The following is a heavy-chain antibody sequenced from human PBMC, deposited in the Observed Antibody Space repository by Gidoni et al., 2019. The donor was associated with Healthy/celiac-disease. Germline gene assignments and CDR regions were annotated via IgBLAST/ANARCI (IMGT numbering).Heavy chain of an antibody. CDR2: IISDGSST. CDR1: XFTVSSYW. CDR3: XLEGXXYYGXXX. V-gene: IGHV3-74*01. J-gene: IGHJ6*02. Sequence: EVQLVESGGGLXQPGXSLRLXRPASXFTVSSYWLHWVRQAPGKGLVWVSRIISDGSSTNYADSVKGRXXTTRDXXKKXXXLXXXNMXXXDTAVYYCXLEGXXYYGXXXWGXXTTVXXSS.